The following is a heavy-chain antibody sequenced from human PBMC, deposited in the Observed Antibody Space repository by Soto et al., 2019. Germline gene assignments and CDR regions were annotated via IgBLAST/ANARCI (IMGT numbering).Heavy chain of an antibody. CDR2: ISGSGGST. CDR1: GFTFSSYA. CDR3: AKDLVAAADLQYSYGMDV. V-gene: IGHV3-23*01. Sequence: GGSLRLSCAASGFTFSSYAMSWVRQAPGKGLEWVSAISGSGGSTYYADSVKGRFTISRDNSKNTLYLQMNSLRAEDTAVYYCAKDLVAAADLQYSYGMDVWGQGTTVTVSS. J-gene: IGHJ6*02. D-gene: IGHD6-13*01.